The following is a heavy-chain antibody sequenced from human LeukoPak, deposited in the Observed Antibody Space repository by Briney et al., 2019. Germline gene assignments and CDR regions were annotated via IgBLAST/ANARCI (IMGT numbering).Heavy chain of an antibody. CDR1: GGSISSGGYY. Sequence: SETLSLTCTVSGGSISSGGYYWSWIRQHPGKGLEWIGYIYYSGSTYYNPSLKSRVTISVDTSKNQFSLKLSSVTAADTAVYYCERHVGYYGSGIDYWGQGTLVTVSS. CDR2: IYYSGST. J-gene: IGHJ4*02. V-gene: IGHV4-31*03. D-gene: IGHD3-10*01. CDR3: ERHVGYYGSGIDY.